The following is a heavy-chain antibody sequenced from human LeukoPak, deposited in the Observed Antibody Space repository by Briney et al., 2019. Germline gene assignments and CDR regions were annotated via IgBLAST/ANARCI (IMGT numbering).Heavy chain of an antibody. CDR1: GFTFSSYG. CDR3: AKSTWVY. J-gene: IGHJ4*02. CDR2: ISYDGSNK. Sequence: PGGSLRLSCAASGFTFSSYGMHWVRQAPGKGLEWVAVISYDGSNKYYADSVKGRFTISRDNSKNTLYLQMNSLRAEDTAVYYCAKSTWVYWGQGTLVTVSS. V-gene: IGHV3-30*18. D-gene: IGHD1-26*01.